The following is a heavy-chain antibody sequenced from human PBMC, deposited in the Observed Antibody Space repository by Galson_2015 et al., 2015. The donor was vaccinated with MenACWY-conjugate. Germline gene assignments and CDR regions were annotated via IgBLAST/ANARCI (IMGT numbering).Heavy chain of an antibody. V-gene: IGHV3-74*01. Sequence: SLRLSCAASGFTFSSFWMHWVRQAPGKGLVWVSRINGDGSVTSYADSVKGRFTISRDNAKNTLYLQMNSLRAEVTAVYYCTRVAYCGGDCLTWGQGTLVTVSS. J-gene: IGHJ5*02. D-gene: IGHD2-21*02. CDR3: TRVAYCGGDCLT. CDR2: INGDGSVT. CDR1: GFTFSSFW.